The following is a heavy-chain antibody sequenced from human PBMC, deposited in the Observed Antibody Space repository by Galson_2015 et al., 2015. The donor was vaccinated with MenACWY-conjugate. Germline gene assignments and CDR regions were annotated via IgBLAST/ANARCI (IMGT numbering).Heavy chain of an antibody. CDR2: IDPTDSYS. CDR1: GYRYTSYW. J-gene: IGHJ4*02. CDR3: VSHKGARWIDE. D-gene: IGHD2-15*01. V-gene: IGHV5-10-1*01. Sequence: QSGAEVKEPGESLRISCTGSGYRYTSYWISWVRQMPGKGLEWMGRIDPTDSYSNYNPSFQGHVTLSVDKAINTAYLQWSSLKASDTAIYFCVSHKGARWIDEWDQGTLVIVSS.